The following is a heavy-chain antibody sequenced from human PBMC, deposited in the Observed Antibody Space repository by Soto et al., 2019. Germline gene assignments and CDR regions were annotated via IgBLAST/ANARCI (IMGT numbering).Heavy chain of an antibody. CDR2: INAGNGNT. D-gene: IGHD6-13*01. CDR1: GYTFTSYA. Sequence: QVPLVQSGAEVKKPGASVKVSCKASGYTFTSYAMHWVRQAPGQRLEWMGWINAGNGNTKYSQKFQGRVTITRDTSASTAYMELSSLRSEDTAVYYCARRGIAAAGTDPYFDYWGQGTLVTVSS. CDR3: ARRGIAAAGTDPYFDY. J-gene: IGHJ4*02. V-gene: IGHV1-3*01.